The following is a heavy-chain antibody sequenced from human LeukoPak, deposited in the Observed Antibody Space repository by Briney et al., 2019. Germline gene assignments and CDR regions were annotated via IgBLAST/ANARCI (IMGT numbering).Heavy chain of an antibody. V-gene: IGHV3-7*01. J-gene: IGHJ4*02. CDR3: ARDRQIAY. CDR1: GFTFSNFW. CDR2: IKQDGFEK. Sequence: GGSLRLSCAASGFTFSNFWMSWVRQAPGKGLGWVANIKQDGFEKYYVDSVRGRFTISRDNAKNSLSLQMNSLRAEDTAVYYCARDRQIAYWGQGTLVTVSS.